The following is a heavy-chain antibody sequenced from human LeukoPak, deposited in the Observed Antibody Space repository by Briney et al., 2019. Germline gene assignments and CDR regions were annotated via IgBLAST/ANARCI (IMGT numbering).Heavy chain of an antibody. V-gene: IGHV4-34*01. CDR1: GGSFSGYY. CDR2: INHSGST. J-gene: IGHJ5*02. Sequence: SETLSLTCAVYGGSFSGYYWSWIRQPPGKGLEWIREINHSGSTNYNPSLKSRVTISVDTSKNQFSLKLSSVTAADTAVYYCARSGYYGSGSYHPRNWFDPWGQATLVTVSS. CDR3: ARSGYYGSGSYHPRNWFDP. D-gene: IGHD3-10*01.